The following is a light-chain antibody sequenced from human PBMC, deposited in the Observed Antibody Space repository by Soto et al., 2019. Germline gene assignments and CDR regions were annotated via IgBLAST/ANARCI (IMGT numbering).Light chain of an antibody. CDR3: QQSYSTPPKYT. V-gene: IGKV1-39*01. Sequence: DIQMTQSPSSLSASVGDRVTITCRASQTISSYLNWYQQKPGKAPKLLIYAASSLQSGVPSRFSGRGSGTDFTLTISSLQPEDFATYYCQQSYSTPPKYTFGQGTKLEIK. CDR2: AAS. J-gene: IGKJ2*01. CDR1: QTISSY.